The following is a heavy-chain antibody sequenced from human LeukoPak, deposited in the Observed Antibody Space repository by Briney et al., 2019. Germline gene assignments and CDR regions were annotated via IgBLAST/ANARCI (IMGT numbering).Heavy chain of an antibody. V-gene: IGHV3-30-3*01. CDR2: ISYDGSNK. CDR1: GFTFSSYA. J-gene: IGHJ4*02. Sequence: PGGSLRLSCAASGFTFSSYAMHWVRQAPGKGLEWVAVISYDGSNKYYADSVKGRFTISRDNSKNTLYLQMNSLRAEDTAVYYCARDDTHYDFWSGYSLPFDYWGQGTLVTVSS. CDR3: ARDDTHYDFWSGYSLPFDY. D-gene: IGHD3-3*01.